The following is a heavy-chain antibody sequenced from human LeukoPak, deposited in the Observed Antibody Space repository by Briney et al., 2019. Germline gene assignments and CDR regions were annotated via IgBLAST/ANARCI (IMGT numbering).Heavy chain of an antibody. CDR3: AHSHYDYVWGSYRYLDY. CDR2: IYWNDDK. Sequence: SGPTLVNPPQTLTLTCTFSGFPLSTRGVGVGWIRQPPGKALEWLALIYWNDDKRYSPSLKSRLTITKDTSKNQVVLTMTNMDPVDTATYYCAHSHYDYVWGSYRYLDYWGQGTLVTVSS. V-gene: IGHV2-5*01. J-gene: IGHJ4*02. D-gene: IGHD3-16*02. CDR1: GFPLSTRGVG.